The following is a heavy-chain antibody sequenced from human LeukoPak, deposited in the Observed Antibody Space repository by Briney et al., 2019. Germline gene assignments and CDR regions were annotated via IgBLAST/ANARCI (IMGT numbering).Heavy chain of an antibody. J-gene: IGHJ4*02. CDR1: GGSFSGYY. Sequence: SETLSLTCAVYGGSFSGYYWSWIRQPPGKGLEWIGEINHSGSTNYNPSLKSRVTISVDTSKNQFPLKLSSVTAADTAVYYCASGLGGSGYYSDYWGQGTLDTVSS. V-gene: IGHV4-34*01. D-gene: IGHD3-22*01. CDR3: ASGLGGSGYYSDY. CDR2: INHSGST.